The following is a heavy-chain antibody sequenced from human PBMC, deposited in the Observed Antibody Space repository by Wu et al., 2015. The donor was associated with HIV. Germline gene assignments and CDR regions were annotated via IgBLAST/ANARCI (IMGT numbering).Heavy chain of an antibody. CDR1: GYSFVRYS. Sequence: QVQLVQSGGEVKKPGASVKVSCKASGYSFVRYSLNWVRQAPGQGLEWMGWIGVSNGNTIYAQKFQGRVIMTTDKPTSTVYMELRSLRSDDTAIYYCARGYYADYEGDGFDFWGQGTLITVSS. V-gene: IGHV1-18*01. CDR2: IGVSNGNT. CDR3: ARGYYADYEGDGFDF. J-gene: IGHJ3*01. D-gene: IGHD4-17*01.